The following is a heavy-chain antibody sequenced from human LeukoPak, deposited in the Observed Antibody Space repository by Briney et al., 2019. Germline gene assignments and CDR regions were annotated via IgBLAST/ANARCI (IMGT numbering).Heavy chain of an antibody. V-gene: IGHV4-30-2*01. CDR1: GGSISSGGYS. Sequence: PSETLSLTCAVSGGSISSGGYSWRWIRQPPGKGLEWIGYIYHSGSTYYNPSLKSRVTISVDRSKNQFSLKLSSVTAADTAVYYCARSPLYYYDSSGYTSPYYFDYWGQGTLVTVSS. D-gene: IGHD3-22*01. J-gene: IGHJ4*02. CDR3: ARSPLYYYDSSGYTSPYYFDY. CDR2: IYHSGST.